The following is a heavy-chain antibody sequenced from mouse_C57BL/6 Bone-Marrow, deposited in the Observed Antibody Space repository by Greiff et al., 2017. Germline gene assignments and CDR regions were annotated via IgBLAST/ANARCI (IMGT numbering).Heavy chain of an antibody. CDR2: IYPGDGDT. V-gene: IGHV1-82*01. J-gene: IGHJ4*01. CDR1: GYAFSSSW. CDR3: ARYDYDGYYYAMDD. D-gene: IGHD2-4*01. Sequence: QVQLQQSGPELVKPGASVKISCKASGYAFSSSWMNWVKQRPGKGLEWIGRIYPGDGDTNYNGKFKGKATLTADKSSSTAYMQLSSLTSEDSAVYFCARYDYDGYYYAMDDWGQGTSVTVSS.